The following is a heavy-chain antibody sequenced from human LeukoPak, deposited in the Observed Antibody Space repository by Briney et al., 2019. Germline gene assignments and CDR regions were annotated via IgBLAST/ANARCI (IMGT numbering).Heavy chain of an antibody. Sequence: SETLSLTCTVSGGSISGYYWSWIREPPGKGPEWIGCIYYSGSTNYNPSLKSRVTMSVDTSKNQFSLKLSSVTAADTAVYYCARLTGYSSGWYGGRFDYWGQGTLVTVSS. J-gene: IGHJ4*02. D-gene: IGHD6-19*01. CDR3: ARLTGYSSGWYGGRFDY. V-gene: IGHV4-59*01. CDR2: IYYSGST. CDR1: GGSISGYY.